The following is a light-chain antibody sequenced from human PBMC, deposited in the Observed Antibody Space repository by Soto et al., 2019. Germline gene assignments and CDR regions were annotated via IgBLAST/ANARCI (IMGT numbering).Light chain of an antibody. CDR3: SSYVGSNNFPYV. V-gene: IGLV2-8*01. CDR2: EVD. J-gene: IGLJ1*01. Sequence: QSVLTQPPCASLSPGQSVTISCTGTSSDVGGYNYVSWYQHHPGKAPKLIIYEVDERPSGVPDRFSGSKSGNTASPTVSGLQAEDEADYYCSSYVGSNNFPYVFGTGTKVTVL. CDR1: SSDVGGYNY.